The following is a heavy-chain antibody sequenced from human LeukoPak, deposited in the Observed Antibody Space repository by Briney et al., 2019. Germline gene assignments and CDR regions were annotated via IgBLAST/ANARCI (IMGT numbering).Heavy chain of an antibody. CDR3: VRDGLLWFGGAT. CDR1: GFSFSSYW. J-gene: IGHJ3*01. V-gene: IGHV3-74*01. CDR2: LNSDGSIT. Sequence: AGGSLRLSCAASGFSFSSYWMHWVRQDPEKGLVWVSCLNSDGSITNYADSVKGRFTISRDNTKNTLYLQMNSLRLEDTAVYYCVRDGLLWFGGATWGQGTTVTVSS. D-gene: IGHD3-10*01.